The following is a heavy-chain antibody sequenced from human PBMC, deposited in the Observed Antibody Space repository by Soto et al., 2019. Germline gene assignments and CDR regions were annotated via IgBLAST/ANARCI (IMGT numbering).Heavy chain of an antibody. Sequence: PGGSLRLSCAASGFTFSSYGMHWVRQAPGKGLEWVAVISYDGSNKYYADSVKGRFTISRDNSKNTLYLQMNSLRAEDTAVYYCAKGVDIVVVVAATPLEGWFDPWGQGTLVTVSS. V-gene: IGHV3-30*18. D-gene: IGHD2-15*01. CDR1: GFTFSSYG. CDR3: AKGVDIVVVVAATPLEGWFDP. CDR2: ISYDGSNK. J-gene: IGHJ5*02.